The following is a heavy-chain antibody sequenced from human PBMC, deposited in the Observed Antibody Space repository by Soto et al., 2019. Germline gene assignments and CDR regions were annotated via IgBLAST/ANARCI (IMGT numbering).Heavy chain of an antibody. CDR2: IYYSGIT. D-gene: IGHD2-15*01. Sequence: SETLSLTCTVSGGSIRSYYWSWIRQPPGKGLEWIGYIYYSGITNYNPSLKSRVTISVDTSKNQFSLKLNSVTAADTAVYYCARGFCSGGSCYPNGNWFDPWGQGTVVTVSS. V-gene: IGHV4-59*01. CDR3: ARGFCSGGSCYPNGNWFDP. CDR1: GGSIRSYY. J-gene: IGHJ5*02.